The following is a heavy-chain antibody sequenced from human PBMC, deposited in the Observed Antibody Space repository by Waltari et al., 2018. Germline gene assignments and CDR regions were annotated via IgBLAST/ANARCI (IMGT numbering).Heavy chain of an antibody. CDR2: IKQEGSGK. CDR1: GFTFSSYW. CDR3: TRRVLAAGTTAYYYYTDV. D-gene: IGHD1-7*01. Sequence: EVQLVESGGGLVQPGGSLRLSCAASGFTFSSYWMSWVRQAPGKGLEWVANIKQEGSGKPPEESVKGRFTISRDNAKNSLFLQMNSLRDEDSAVYYCTRRVLAAGTTAYYYYTDVWGKGTTVTISS. J-gene: IGHJ6*03. V-gene: IGHV3-7*01.